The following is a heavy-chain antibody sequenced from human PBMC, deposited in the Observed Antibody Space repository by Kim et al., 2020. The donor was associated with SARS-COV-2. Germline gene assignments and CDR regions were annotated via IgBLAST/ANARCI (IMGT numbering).Heavy chain of an antibody. V-gene: IGHV3-23*01. CDR1: GFIFSNNA. J-gene: IGHJ3*02. D-gene: IGHD1-26*01. Sequence: GGSLRLSCAASGFIFSNNAMSWVRQAPGKGLEWVSDIGVSAGSTYYADSVKGRFTISRDNSKNTVYLQMNSLRAEDTAVYYCATRTGSYPGIAALDIWGQGTMVTVSS. CDR3: ATRTGSYPGIAALDI. CDR2: IGVSAGST.